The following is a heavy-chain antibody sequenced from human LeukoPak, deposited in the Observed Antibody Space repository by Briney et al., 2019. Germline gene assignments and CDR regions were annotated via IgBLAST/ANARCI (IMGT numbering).Heavy chain of an antibody. CDR1: GFTFSSYA. J-gene: IGHJ4*02. CDR3: ARGDYGDRGYFDY. V-gene: IGHV3-30*04. D-gene: IGHD4-17*01. Sequence: GRSLRLSCAASGFTFSSYAMHWVRQAPGKGLEWVAVISYDGSNKYYADSVKGRFTISRDNSKNTLYLQMNSLRAEDTAVYYCARGDYGDRGYFDYRGQGTLVTVSS. CDR2: ISYDGSNK.